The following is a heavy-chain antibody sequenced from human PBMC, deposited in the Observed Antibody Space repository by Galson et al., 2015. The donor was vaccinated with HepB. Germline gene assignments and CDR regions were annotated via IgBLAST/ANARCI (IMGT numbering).Heavy chain of an antibody. CDR2: ISAYNGNT. CDR3: ARGSLGSYYYYGMDV. V-gene: IGHV1-18*01. CDR1: GYTFTSYG. D-gene: IGHD3-16*01. J-gene: IGHJ6*02. Sequence: SVTVSCKASGYTFTSYGISWVRQAPGQGLEWMGWISAYNGNTNYAQKLQGRVTMTTDTSTSTAYMELRSLRSDDTAVYYCARGSLGSYYYYGMDVWGQGTTVTVSS.